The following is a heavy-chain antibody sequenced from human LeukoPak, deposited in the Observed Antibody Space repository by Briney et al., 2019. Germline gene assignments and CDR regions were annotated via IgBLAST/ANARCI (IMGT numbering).Heavy chain of an antibody. CDR3: AREWWGYDVLTGDNWFDP. D-gene: IGHD3-9*01. CDR2: ISAYNGNT. Sequence: ASVKVSCKASGYTFTAYYMHWVRQAPGQGLEWMGWISAYNGNTNYAQKLQGRVTMTTDTSTSTAYMELRSLTSDDTAAYYCAREWWGYDVLTGDNWFDPWGQGTLVTVSS. J-gene: IGHJ5*02. V-gene: IGHV1-18*04. CDR1: GYTFTAYY.